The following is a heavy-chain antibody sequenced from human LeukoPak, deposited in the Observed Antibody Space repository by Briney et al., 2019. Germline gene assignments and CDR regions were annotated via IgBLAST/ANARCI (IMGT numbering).Heavy chain of an antibody. D-gene: IGHD6-13*01. CDR3: ARQWFSSSWYQFDY. CDR1: GFTFSSYG. J-gene: IGHJ4*02. V-gene: IGHV3-33*01. CDR2: IWYDGSNK. Sequence: GRSLRLSCAASGFTFSSYGMHWVRQAPGKGLEWVAVIWYDGSNKYYADSVEGRFTISRDNSKNTLYPQMNSLRAEDTAVYYCARQWFSSSWYQFDYWGQGTLVTVSS.